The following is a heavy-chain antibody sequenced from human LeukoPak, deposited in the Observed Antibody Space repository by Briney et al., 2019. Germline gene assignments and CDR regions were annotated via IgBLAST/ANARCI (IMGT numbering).Heavy chain of an antibody. V-gene: IGHV1-69*05. CDR3: ARDRSMVITGYYFDY. J-gene: IGHJ4*02. Sequence: SVKVSCKASGYTFTSYGISWVRQAPGQGLEWMGGIIPIFGTANYAQKFQGRVTITTDESTSTAYMELSSLRSEDTAVYYCARDRSMVITGYYFDYWGQGTLVTVSS. CDR1: GYTFTSYG. D-gene: IGHD3-22*01. CDR2: IIPIFGTA.